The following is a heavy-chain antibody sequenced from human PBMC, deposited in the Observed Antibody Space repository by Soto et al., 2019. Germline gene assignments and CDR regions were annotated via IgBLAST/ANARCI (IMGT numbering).Heavy chain of an antibody. J-gene: IGHJ4*02. CDR2: INPNSGGT. CDR3: ARGHIMVRGVPSLDY. V-gene: IGHV1-2*02. D-gene: IGHD3-10*01. Sequence: QVQLVQSGAEVKKPGASVKVSCKASGYTFTGYYMHWVRQAPGQGLEWMGWINPNSGGTNYAQKFQGRVTMTRDTSISTAYMELSRLRSDDTAVYYCARGHIMVRGVPSLDYWGQGTLVTVSS. CDR1: GYTFTGYY.